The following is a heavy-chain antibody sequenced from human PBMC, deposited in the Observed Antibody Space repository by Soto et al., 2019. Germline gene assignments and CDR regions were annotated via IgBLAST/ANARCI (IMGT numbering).Heavy chain of an antibody. V-gene: IGHV4-34*01. CDR3: ARGRIVVVPAAMVGGWFDP. D-gene: IGHD2-2*01. J-gene: IGHJ5*02. CDR1: GGSFSGYY. Sequence: QVQLQQWGAGLLKPSETLSLTCAVYGGSFSGYYWSWIRQPPGKGLEWIGEINHSGSTNYNPSLKSRVTISVDTSKNQFSLKLSSVTAADTAVYYCARGRIVVVPAAMVGGWFDPWGQGTLVTVSS. CDR2: INHSGST.